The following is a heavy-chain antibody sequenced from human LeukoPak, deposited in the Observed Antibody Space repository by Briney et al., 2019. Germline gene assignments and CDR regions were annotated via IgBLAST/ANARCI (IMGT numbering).Heavy chain of an antibody. CDR3: ARVGVEWELPDY. CDR1: GGTFSSYA. J-gene: IGHJ4*02. Sequence: SVKVSRKASGGTFSSYAISWVRQAPGQGLEWMGRIIPIFGTANYAQKFQGRVTITTDESTSTAYMELSSLRSEDTAVYYCARVGVEWELPDYWGQGTLVTVSS. V-gene: IGHV1-69*05. CDR2: IIPIFGTA. D-gene: IGHD1-26*01.